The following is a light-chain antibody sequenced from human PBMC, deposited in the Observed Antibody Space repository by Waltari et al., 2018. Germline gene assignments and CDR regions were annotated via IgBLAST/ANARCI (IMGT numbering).Light chain of an antibody. CDR3: VLYLPSGIWV. J-gene: IGLJ3*02. CDR2: STN. Sequence: HTVVTHDPSFAVYPGGTVTLTFALSDDSVSTSFSPVWYQQTPGQAPRTLIYSTNTRSSGVPDRFSGSILGSKAALTITGAQADDESDYYCVLYLPSGIWVFGGGTKLTVL. V-gene: IGLV8-61*01. CDR1: DDSVSTSFS.